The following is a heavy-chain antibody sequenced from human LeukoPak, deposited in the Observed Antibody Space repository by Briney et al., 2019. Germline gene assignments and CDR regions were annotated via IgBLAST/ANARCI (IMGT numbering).Heavy chain of an antibody. CDR2: IYYSGST. V-gene: IGHV4-59*01. J-gene: IGHJ4*02. Sequence: PSETLSLTCTVSGDSISSYYWSWIRQPPGKGLEWIGYIYYSGSTNYNPSLKSRVTISVDTSKKQFSLRLSSVTAADTAVYYCARYSGSYSGFDYWGQGTLVTVSS. CDR1: GDSISSYY. CDR3: ARYSGSYSGFDY. D-gene: IGHD1-26*01.